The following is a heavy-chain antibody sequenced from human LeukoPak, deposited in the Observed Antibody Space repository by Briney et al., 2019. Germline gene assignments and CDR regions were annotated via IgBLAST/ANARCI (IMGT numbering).Heavy chain of an antibody. Sequence: GGSLRLSCTASGFTFGDYFMSWVRQAPGKGLEWVDFIRSKAYGGTTEYAASVKGRFTISRDDSKSIAYLQMNSLKMEDTAVYYCTRVGWTAMVFFDYWGQGSLVTVSS. D-gene: IGHD5-18*01. CDR3: TRVGWTAMVFFDY. CDR2: IRSKAYGGTT. V-gene: IGHV3-49*04. J-gene: IGHJ4*02. CDR1: GFTFGDYF.